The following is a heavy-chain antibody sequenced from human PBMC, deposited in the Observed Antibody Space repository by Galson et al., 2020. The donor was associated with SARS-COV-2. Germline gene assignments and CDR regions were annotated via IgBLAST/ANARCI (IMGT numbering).Heavy chain of an antibody. Sequence: ASVKVSCKASGYTFTSYGISWVRQAPGQGLEWMGWISAYNGNTNYAQKLQGRVTMTTDTSTSTAYMELRSLRSDDTAVYYCARDNGNRGSMWELFPALLKHFDYWGQGTLVTVSS. CDR3: ARDNGNRGSMWELFPALLKHFDY. CDR2: ISAYNGNT. CDR1: GYTFTSYG. V-gene: IGHV1-18*01. D-gene: IGHD3-10*01. J-gene: IGHJ4*02.